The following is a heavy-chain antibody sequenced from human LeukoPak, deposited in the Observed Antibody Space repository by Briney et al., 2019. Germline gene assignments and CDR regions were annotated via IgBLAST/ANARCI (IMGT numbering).Heavy chain of an antibody. CDR1: GFTVTRTS. Sequence: PGGSLRLSCAASGFTVTRTSMTWVRQAPEKGLEWVSIVYSGGSTYHADSLKGRFTVSRDDSKNTVYLQMNNLRAEDTAMYYCAIDTVDDSLDLWGQGTMVTVSS. J-gene: IGHJ3*01. CDR2: VYSGGST. D-gene: IGHD4-11*01. V-gene: IGHV3-53*01. CDR3: AIDTVDDSLDL.